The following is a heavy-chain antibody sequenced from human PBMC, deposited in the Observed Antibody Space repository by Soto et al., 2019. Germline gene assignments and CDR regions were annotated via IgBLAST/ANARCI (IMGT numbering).Heavy chain of an antibody. CDR2: INPSGGST. Sequence: ASVKVSCKASGYTFTSYYIQRVRQAPGQGLEWMGIINPSGGSTNYAQKFQGRVTMTRDTSTSTVYMELSSLRSEDTAVYYCARDPYSNSPISYYYYYYGMDVWGQGTTVTVSS. V-gene: IGHV1-46*01. D-gene: IGHD4-4*01. CDR3: ARDPYSNSPISYYYYYYGMDV. J-gene: IGHJ6*02. CDR1: GYTFTSYY.